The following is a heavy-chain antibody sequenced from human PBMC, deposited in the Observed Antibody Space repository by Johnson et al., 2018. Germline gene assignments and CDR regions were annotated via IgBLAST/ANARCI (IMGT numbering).Heavy chain of an antibody. J-gene: IGHJ5*02. CDR1: GFTFSNAW. Sequence: VQLVQSGGGLVKPGGSLRLSCAGSGFTFSNAWMSWVRQAPGKGLEWVGRIKSKTDGGTTDYAAPVKGRFNITREDSKNMLYLQMNSLKTEDTAVSYCTTAAIFGGVVPENWFDPWGQGTLVTVSS. CDR3: TTAAIFGGVVPENWFDP. V-gene: IGHV3-15*01. CDR2: IKSKTDGGTT. D-gene: IGHD3-3*01.